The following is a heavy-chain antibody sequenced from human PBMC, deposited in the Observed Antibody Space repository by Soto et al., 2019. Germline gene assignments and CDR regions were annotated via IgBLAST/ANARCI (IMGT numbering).Heavy chain of an antibody. V-gene: IGHV1-69*13. CDR1: GGTFSSYA. J-gene: IGHJ6*02. Sequence: SVKVSCKASGGTFSSYAISWVRQAPGQGLEWMGGIIPIFGTANYAQKFQGRVTVTADESTSTAYMELSSLRSEDTAVYYCAGVKDLRGLHDRPNYYYYYGMDVWGQGTTVTVSS. CDR3: AGVKDLRGLHDRPNYYYYYGMDV. CDR2: IIPIFGTA. D-gene: IGHD4-4*01.